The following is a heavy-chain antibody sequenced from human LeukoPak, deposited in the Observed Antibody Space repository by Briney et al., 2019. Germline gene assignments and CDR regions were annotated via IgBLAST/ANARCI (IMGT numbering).Heavy chain of an antibody. V-gene: IGHV3-20*04. Sequence: PGGSLRLSCAASGFTFSSYSMNWVRQAPGKGLEWVSGINWNGGSTGYADSVKGRFTISRDNAKNSLYLQMNSLRAEDTALYYCARGRAAAGSYYFDYWGQGTLVTVSS. D-gene: IGHD6-13*01. J-gene: IGHJ4*02. CDR1: GFTFSSYS. CDR3: ARGRAAAGSYYFDY. CDR2: INWNGGST.